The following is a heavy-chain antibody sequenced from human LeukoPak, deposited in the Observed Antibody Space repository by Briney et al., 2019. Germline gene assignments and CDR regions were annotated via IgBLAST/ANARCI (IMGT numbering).Heavy chain of an antibody. D-gene: IGHD3-22*01. J-gene: IGHJ4*02. CDR1: GFTFSSYG. CDR2: IWYDGSNK. CDR3: AKGSGYYYYYFDY. Sequence: GSLRLSCAASGFTFSSYGMHWFRQAPGKVLEWVALIWYDGSNKYYADSVKGRFTISRDNSKNTLYPQMNSLRAEDTAVYYCAKGSGYYYYYFDYWGQGTLVTVSS. V-gene: IGHV3-33*06.